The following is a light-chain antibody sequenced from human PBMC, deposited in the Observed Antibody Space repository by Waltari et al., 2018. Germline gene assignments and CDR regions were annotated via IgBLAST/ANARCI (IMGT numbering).Light chain of an antibody. Sequence: SYVLTQPPSVSVAPGQTASITCGGNDIGSNRVHWYQQKPGQAPVLVIYDDSDRPSRIPERFSGFNSGNTATLVISRVEAGDEADYYCQVWDNSSKQVIFGGGTKLTVL. V-gene: IGLV3-21*02. CDR3: QVWDNSSKQVI. CDR2: DDS. CDR1: DIGSNR. J-gene: IGLJ2*01.